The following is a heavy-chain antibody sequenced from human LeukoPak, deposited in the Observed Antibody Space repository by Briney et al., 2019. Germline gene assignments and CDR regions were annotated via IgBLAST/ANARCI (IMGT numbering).Heavy chain of an antibody. Sequence: SETLSLTCSVSGGSMSDSITWGWVRQPPGKGLEWLANIHDNGRTVPNASLRSRLTISQDRSKNQFSLQVSSVTAADTAFYYCAKVLTAAGLDLWGQGILVTVSS. CDR1: GGSMSDSIT. CDR3: AKVLTAAGLDL. V-gene: IGHV4/OR15-8*01. D-gene: IGHD6-25*01. CDR2: IHDNGRT. J-gene: IGHJ5*02.